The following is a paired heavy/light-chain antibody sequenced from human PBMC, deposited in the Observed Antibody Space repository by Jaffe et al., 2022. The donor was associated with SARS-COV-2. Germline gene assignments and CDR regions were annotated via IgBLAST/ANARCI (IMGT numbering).Heavy chain of an antibody. V-gene: IGHV4-34*01. Sequence: QVQLQQWGAGLLKPSETLSLTCAVYGGSFSGYYWSWIRQPPGKGLEWIGEINHIGTANYNPSLRSRVTVSVDTSKNQFSLRVTSVTAADTAVYYCARYRRGSNTWNQIWYFDLWGRGTLVPVSS. CDR2: INHIGTA. CDR3: ARYRRGSNTWNQIWYFDL. J-gene: IGHJ2*01. CDR1: GGSFSGYY. D-gene: IGHD1-1*01.
Light chain of an antibody. CDR1: QNIDNY. CDR2: AAS. V-gene: IGKV1-39*01. Sequence: DIQMTQSPSSLSASVGDRVAITCRASQNIDNYLNWYQMKPGKAPQVLIYAASSLQSGVPSRFIGSGSGTDFTLTISSLQPEDFATYYCQQSYGTPRTFGQGTKLEIK. J-gene: IGKJ2*01. CDR3: QQSYGTPRT.